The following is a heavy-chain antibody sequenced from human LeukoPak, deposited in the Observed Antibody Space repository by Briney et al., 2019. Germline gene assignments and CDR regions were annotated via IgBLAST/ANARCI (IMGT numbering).Heavy chain of an antibody. CDR1: GFTFSSYW. CDR2: ISGSGGST. D-gene: IGHD6-19*01. CDR3: AKQLVRLAVAFYYFDY. Sequence: QPGGSLRLSCAASGFTFSSYWIDWVRQAPGKGLEWVSAISGSGGSTYYADSVKGRFTISRDNSKNTLYLQMNSLRAEDTAVYYCAKQLVRLAVAFYYFDYWGQGTLVTVSS. J-gene: IGHJ4*02. V-gene: IGHV3-23*01.